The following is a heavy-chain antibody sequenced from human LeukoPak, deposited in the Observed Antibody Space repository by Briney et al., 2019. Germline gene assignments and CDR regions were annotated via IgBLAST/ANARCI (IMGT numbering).Heavy chain of an antibody. D-gene: IGHD3-10*01. CDR2: FYYSGST. Sequence: SETLSLTCTVSGGSVSSYCWSWIRQPPGKGLEWIGYFYYSGSTNYNPSLKSRVTISVDTSKNQFSLRLSSVTAADTAVYYCAREPGIRGYYYYSMDVWGQGTTVTVSS. CDR1: GGSVSSYC. V-gene: IGHV4-59*02. J-gene: IGHJ6*02. CDR3: AREPGIRGYYYYSMDV.